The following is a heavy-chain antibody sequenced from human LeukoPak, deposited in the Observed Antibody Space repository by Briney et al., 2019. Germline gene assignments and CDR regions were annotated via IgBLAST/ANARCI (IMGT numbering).Heavy chain of an antibody. CDR2: IYSDGST. J-gene: IGHJ4*02. Sequence: GGSLRLSCAASGFTFSSYNMNWVRQAPGKGLEWVSVIYSDGSTYYADSVKGRFTISRDNSKNTLYLQMNSLRAEDTAVYYCARGPGRLLVDWGQGTLVTVSS. V-gene: IGHV3-66*01. CDR1: GFTFSSYN. CDR3: ARGPGRLLVD. D-gene: IGHD5-18*01.